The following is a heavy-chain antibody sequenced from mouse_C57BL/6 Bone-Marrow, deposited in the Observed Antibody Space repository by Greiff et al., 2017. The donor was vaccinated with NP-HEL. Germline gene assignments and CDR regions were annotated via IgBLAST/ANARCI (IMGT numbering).Heavy chain of an antibody. CDR2: ISYSGST. V-gene: IGHV3-8*01. J-gene: IGHJ1*03. CDR1: GYSITSDY. Sequence: DVKLVESGPGLAKPSQTLSLTCSVTGYSITSDYWNWIRKFPGNKLEYMGYISYSGSTYYNLSLKSRISITRDTSKNQYYLQLNSVTTEDTATYYCARWPYYGYDRYCDVWGTGTTVTVSS. D-gene: IGHD2-9*01. CDR3: ARWPYYGYDRYCDV.